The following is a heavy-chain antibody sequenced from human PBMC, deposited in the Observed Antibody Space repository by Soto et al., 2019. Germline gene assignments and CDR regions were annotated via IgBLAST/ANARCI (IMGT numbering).Heavy chain of an antibody. CDR1: GFTFSNAW. CDR2: KSKTDGSNK. V-gene: IGHV3-15*07. D-gene: IGHD3-3*01. Sequence: GSLRLSCAASGFTFSNAWMNWVRQAPGKGLEWVGRIKSKTDGSNKYYADSVKGRFTISRDNSKNTLYLQMNSLRAEDTAVYYCARDRELRFLDVWGKGTTVTVSS. CDR3: ARDRELRFLDV. J-gene: IGHJ6*04.